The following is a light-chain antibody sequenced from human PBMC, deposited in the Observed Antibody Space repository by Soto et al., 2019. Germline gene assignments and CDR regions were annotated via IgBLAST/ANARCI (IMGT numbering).Light chain of an antibody. V-gene: IGLV2-14*01. CDR2: DVS. J-gene: IGLJ1*01. CDR3: SSYISSSTLYV. Sequence: QSVLTQPASVSGSPGQSITISCTGISRDVGGYNYVSWYQQHPGKAPKVMIYDVSNRPSGISNRFSGSKSGNTASLTISGLQAEDEADYYCSSYISSSTLYVFGTGTKVTVL. CDR1: SRDVGGYNY.